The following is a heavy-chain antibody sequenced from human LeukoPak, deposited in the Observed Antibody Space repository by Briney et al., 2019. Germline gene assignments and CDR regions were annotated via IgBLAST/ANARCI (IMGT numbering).Heavy chain of an antibody. CDR2: INAGNGNT. D-gene: IGHD3/OR15-3a*01. Sequence: GASVKVSCKASGYTFTSYAMHWVRQAPGQRLEWMGWINAGNGNTKYSQKFQGRATITRDTSASTAYMELSSLRSEDTAVYYCARGFILYDFWSGYSPYGMDVWGQGTTVTVSS. J-gene: IGHJ6*02. CDR1: GYTFTSYA. CDR3: ARGFILYDFWSGYSPYGMDV. V-gene: IGHV1-3*01.